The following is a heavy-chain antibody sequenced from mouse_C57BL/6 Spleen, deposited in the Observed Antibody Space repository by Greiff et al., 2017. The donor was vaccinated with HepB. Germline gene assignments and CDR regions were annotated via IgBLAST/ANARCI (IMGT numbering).Heavy chain of an antibody. CDR2: ISDGGSYT. CDR3: AREGDGNYWFAY. CDR1: GFTFSSYA. V-gene: IGHV5-4*01. Sequence: DVHLVESGGGLVKPGGSLKLSCAASGFTFSSYAMSWVRQTPEKRLEWVATISDGGSYTYYPDNVKGRFTISRDNAKNNLYLQMSHLKSEDTAMYYCAREGDGNYWFAYWGQGTLVTVSA. D-gene: IGHD2-1*01. J-gene: IGHJ3*01.